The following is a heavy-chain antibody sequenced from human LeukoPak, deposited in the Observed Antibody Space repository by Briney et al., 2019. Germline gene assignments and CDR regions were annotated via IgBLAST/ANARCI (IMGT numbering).Heavy chain of an antibody. V-gene: IGHV4-39*07. J-gene: IGHJ6*03. CDR3: ARGTGYGSGSYYYYYMDV. CDR2: IYYSGTT. Sequence: SETLSLTCTVSGGSISSSPYYWGWIRQPPGKGLEWIGSIYYSGTTHYNPSLESRVTISVDTSKNQFSLKLSSVTAADTAVYYCARGTGYGSGSYYYYYMDVWGKGTTVTISS. CDR1: GGSISSSPYY. D-gene: IGHD3-10*01.